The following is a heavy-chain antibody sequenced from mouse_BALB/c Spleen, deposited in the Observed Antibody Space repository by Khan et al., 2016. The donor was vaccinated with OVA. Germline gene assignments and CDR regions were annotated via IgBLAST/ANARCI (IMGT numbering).Heavy chain of an antibody. Sequence: EVQLQESGPELMKPGASVKISCKASGYSFSTYYIHWVTRSHGKTLEWIGYIDPFNGATTYNQKFKGKATLTVDKSSSTAYMHLTSLTSEDSAIXYCARHGTTSWFAYWGQGTLVTVSA. CDR2: IDPFNGAT. CDR3: ARHGTTSWFAY. D-gene: IGHD1-1*01. CDR1: GYSFSTYY. V-gene: IGHV1S135*01. J-gene: IGHJ3*01.